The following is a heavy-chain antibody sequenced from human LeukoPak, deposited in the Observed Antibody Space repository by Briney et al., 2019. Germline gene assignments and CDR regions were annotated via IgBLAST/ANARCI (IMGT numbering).Heavy chain of an antibody. CDR2: ISAYNGNT. Sequence: ASVKVSCKASGYTFTSYGISWVRQAPGQGLEWMGWISAYNGNTNYAQKLQGGVTMTTDTPTSTAYMELRSLRSDDTAVYYCARVAGYCSGGSCYSENWGQGALVTVSS. D-gene: IGHD2-15*01. CDR1: GYTFTSYG. J-gene: IGHJ4*02. CDR3: ARVAGYCSGGSCYSEN. V-gene: IGHV1-18*01.